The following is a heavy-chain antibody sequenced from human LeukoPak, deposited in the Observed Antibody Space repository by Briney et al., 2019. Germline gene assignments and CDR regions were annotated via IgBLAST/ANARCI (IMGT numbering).Heavy chain of an antibody. CDR1: GFTFSSYG. D-gene: IGHD3-10*01. CDR3: ARIRFGESYAPKSYYYYYMDV. J-gene: IGHJ6*03. CDR2: ISGSGGST. Sequence: GGSLRLSCAASGFTFSSYGLNWVRQAPGKGLEWVSAISGSGGSTYYADSVKGRFTISRDNARNSLYLQMNRLRVEDTAVYYCARIRFGESYAPKSYYYYYMDVWGIGTTVTISS. V-gene: IGHV3-23*01.